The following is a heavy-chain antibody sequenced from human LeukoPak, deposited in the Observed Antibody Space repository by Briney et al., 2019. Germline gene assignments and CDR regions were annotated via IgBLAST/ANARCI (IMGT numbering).Heavy chain of an antibody. Sequence: SVKVSCKASGGTFSSYTISWVRQAPGQGLEWMGRIIPILGIANYAQKFQGRVTITADKSTSAAYMELSSLRSEDTAVYYCATLRGYYYDSSGYYPPFDYWGQGTLVTVSS. V-gene: IGHV1-69*02. CDR2: IIPILGIA. CDR1: GGTFSSYT. D-gene: IGHD3-22*01. J-gene: IGHJ4*02. CDR3: ATLRGYYYDSSGYYPPFDY.